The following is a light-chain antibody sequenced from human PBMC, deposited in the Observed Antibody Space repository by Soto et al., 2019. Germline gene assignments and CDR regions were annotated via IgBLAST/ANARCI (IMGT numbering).Light chain of an antibody. CDR1: QSVSKNF. CDR2: GAS. CDR3: QQYGSSPPT. V-gene: IGKV3-20*01. J-gene: IGKJ4*01. Sequence: EIVLTQSPGTLSLSPGERATLSCRASQSVSKNFLAWYQQKPGQAPRLLISGASNRATGIPDRFSGSGSGTDFSLTIDRLEPEDLAVYFCQQYGSSPPTVGGETKVAIK.